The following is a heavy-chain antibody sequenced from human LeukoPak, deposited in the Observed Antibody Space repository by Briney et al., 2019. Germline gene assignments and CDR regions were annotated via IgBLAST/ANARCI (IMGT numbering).Heavy chain of an antibody. Sequence: PSETLSLTCAVSGVSLTGYYWSWIRQSPGKGLEWIGEINHRGSTNYSPSLKSRVTISVDTSKKQFSLNLSSVTAADTAVYYCARRGRHCTGANCYTGYFQHWGQGTLVTVSS. CDR2: INHRGST. CDR1: GVSLTGYY. J-gene: IGHJ1*01. D-gene: IGHD2-2*02. CDR3: ARRGRHCTGANCYTGYFQH. V-gene: IGHV4-34*01.